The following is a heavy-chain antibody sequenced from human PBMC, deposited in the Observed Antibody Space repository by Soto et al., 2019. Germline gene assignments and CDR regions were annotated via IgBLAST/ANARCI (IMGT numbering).Heavy chain of an antibody. CDR2: IWHDGSSE. V-gene: IGHV3-33*01. Sequence: QVQLVESGGGVVQPEGSLRLSCEASGFKFSNYGMHWVRQAPGKGLEWVAVIWHDGSSEFYVDSVKGRFTISRDNSKNTVYLQMNSLRVEDTAIYYCERAWDFRDPPSDYWGQGTLVTVSS. CDR1: GFKFSNYG. D-gene: IGHD1-26*01. J-gene: IGHJ4*02. CDR3: ERAWDFRDPPSDY.